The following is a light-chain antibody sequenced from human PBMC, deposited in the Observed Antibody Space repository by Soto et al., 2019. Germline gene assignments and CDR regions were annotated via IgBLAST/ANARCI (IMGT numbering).Light chain of an antibody. J-gene: IGLJ1*01. CDR3: CSYAGSSYV. Sequence: QSVLTQPRSVSGSPGQPVTISCTGTSSDVGGYNYVSWYQQHPDKAPKLMIYDVSKRPSGVPDRFSGSKSGNTASLTISGLQAEDEADYYCCSYAGSSYVFGTGTKVTVL. CDR1: SSDVGGYNY. CDR2: DVS. V-gene: IGLV2-11*01.